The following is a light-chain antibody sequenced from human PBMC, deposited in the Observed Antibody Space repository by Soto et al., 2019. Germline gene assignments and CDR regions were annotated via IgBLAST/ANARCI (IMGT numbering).Light chain of an antibody. CDR3: QHTFNSPPWT. CDR1: QNIDMY. Sequence: DIHMTQSPSSLSASVGDTVTITCRASQNIDMYLNWYQQKPGKAPRVLISGASNLQSGVPSRFSGSGSGTDFTLTISSLQSEDFASDFCQHTFNSPPWTFGQGTKVEVK. V-gene: IGKV1-39*01. CDR2: GAS. J-gene: IGKJ1*01.